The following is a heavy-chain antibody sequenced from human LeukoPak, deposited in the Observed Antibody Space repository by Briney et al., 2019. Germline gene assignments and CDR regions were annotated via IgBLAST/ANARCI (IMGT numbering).Heavy chain of an antibody. Sequence: PSETLSLTCTVSGGSISNGNYFWHWIRQHPGKGMEWIGCIYYSGSTYYNPSLKSRVTISVDTAKSQFSLKLSSVTAGDMAVCYCARSYDSGNYDYWGQGTLVTVSS. V-gene: IGHV4-31*03. D-gene: IGHD3-10*01. J-gene: IGHJ4*02. CDR1: GGSISNGNYF. CDR2: IYYSGST. CDR3: ARSYDSGNYDY.